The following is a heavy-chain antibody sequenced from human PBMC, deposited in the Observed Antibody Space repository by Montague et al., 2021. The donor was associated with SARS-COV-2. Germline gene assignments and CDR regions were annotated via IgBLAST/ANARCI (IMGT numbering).Heavy chain of an antibody. D-gene: IGHD6-13*01. CDR2: TYYRSKWYN. Sequence: CAISGDSVSSNSAAWNWIRQSPSRGLEWLGWTYYRSKWYNDYAVSVKSRITINPDTSKNQFSLQLNSVTPEDTAVYYCASGRMVPYSSSWTTLYYYYGMDVWGQGTTVTVSS. CDR1: GDSVSSNSAA. CDR3: ASGRMVPYSSSWTTLYYYYGMDV. V-gene: IGHV6-1*01. J-gene: IGHJ6*02.